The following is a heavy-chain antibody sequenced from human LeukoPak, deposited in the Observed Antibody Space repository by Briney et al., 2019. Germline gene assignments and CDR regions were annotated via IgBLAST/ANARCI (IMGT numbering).Heavy chain of an antibody. J-gene: IGHJ4*02. Sequence: GGSLRLSCAASGFVFSSYWMTWVRQAPGKGLEWVASINEGGSGKYYVGSVKGRFTISRDNAQESLYLEMHSLRAEDTAVYYCARAVTSTEGYWGQGTLVTVSS. V-gene: IGHV3-7*03. D-gene: IGHD4-17*01. CDR1: GFVFSSYW. CDR2: INEGGSGK. CDR3: ARAVTSTEGY.